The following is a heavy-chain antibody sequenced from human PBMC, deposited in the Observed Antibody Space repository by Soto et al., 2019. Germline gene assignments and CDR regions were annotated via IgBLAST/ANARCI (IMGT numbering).Heavy chain of an antibody. J-gene: IGHJ4*02. CDR2: INPSGDTT. CDR1: RYSFTTNY. V-gene: IGHV1-46*01. Sequence: VASVKVSCKASRYSFTTNYIHWVRQAPGQGLEWMGIINPSGDTTHYAQNFQGRVTMTRDTSTSTVYMEMSSLRSEDTAVYYCAAPGARGYFDLWGQGTLVTVSS. D-gene: IGHD6-13*01. CDR3: AAPGARGYFDL.